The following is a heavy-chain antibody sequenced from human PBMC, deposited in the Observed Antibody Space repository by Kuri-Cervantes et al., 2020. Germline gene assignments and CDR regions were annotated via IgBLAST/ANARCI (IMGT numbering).Heavy chain of an antibody. V-gene: IGHV3-30-3*01. J-gene: IGHJ4*02. CDR2: ISYDGSNK. CDR1: GFTFSSYA. Sequence: GGSLRLSCAASGFTFSSYAMSWVRQAPGKGLEWVAVISYDGSNKYYADSVKGRFTISRDNSKNTLYLQMNSLRAEDTAVYYCATAAGSSGRDYWGQGTLVTVSS. D-gene: IGHD6-19*01. CDR3: ATAAGSSGRDY.